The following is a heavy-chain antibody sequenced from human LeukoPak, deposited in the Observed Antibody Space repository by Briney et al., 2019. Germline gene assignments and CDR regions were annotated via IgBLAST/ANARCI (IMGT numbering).Heavy chain of an antibody. D-gene: IGHD5-12*01. CDR2: IYHSGST. CDR3: AREGYSGYDSLGY. CDR1: GGSISSSSYY. V-gene: IGHV4-39*07. Sequence: SETLSLTCTVSGGSISSSSYYWGWIRQPPGKGLEWIGSIYHSGSTYYNPSLKSRVTISVDTSKNQFSLRLSSVTAADTAVYYCAREGYSGYDSLGYWGQGTLVTVSS. J-gene: IGHJ4*02.